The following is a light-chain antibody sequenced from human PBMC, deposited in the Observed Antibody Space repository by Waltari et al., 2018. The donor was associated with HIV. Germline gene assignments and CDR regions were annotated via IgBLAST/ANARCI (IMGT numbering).Light chain of an antibody. V-gene: IGLV1-47*01. J-gene: IGLJ3*02. CDR1: NPNIGIIY. Sequence: QSVLTQPPSASGTPGQRVTIHCSGSNPNIGIIYAYWYQQLPGTAPKLLIYWDNQRPSGGPGRFSGSKSGTSASLASSGLRSEDEADYYCAAWDDSLSGRVFGGGTNLTVL. CDR3: AAWDDSLSGRV. CDR2: WDN.